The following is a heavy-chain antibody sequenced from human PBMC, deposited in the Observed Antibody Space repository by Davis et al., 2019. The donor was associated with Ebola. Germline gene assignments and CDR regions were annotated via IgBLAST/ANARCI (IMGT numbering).Heavy chain of an antibody. CDR3: ARGWLRTGMDV. CDR2: TYYESKRYI. CDR1: GDSVSRKGAA. J-gene: IGHJ6*04. D-gene: IGHD5-12*01. Sequence: PSETLSLTCAISGDSVSRKGAAWNWIRQSPSRGLEWLGRTYYESKRYIDYAPFVRSRITINPDTDKNQLSLQVDSVTPEDTAVYYCARGWLRTGMDVWGKGTTVTVSS. V-gene: IGHV6-1*01.